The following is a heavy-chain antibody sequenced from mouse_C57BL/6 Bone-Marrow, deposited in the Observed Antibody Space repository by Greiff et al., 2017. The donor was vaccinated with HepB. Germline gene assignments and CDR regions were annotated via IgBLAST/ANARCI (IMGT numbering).Heavy chain of an antibody. CDR1: GFNIKDYY. J-gene: IGHJ3*01. V-gene: IGHV14-2*01. D-gene: IGHD2-4*01. CDR2: IDPEDGET. Sequence: EVKLQQSGAELVKPGASVKLSCTASGFNIKDYYMHWVKQRTEQGLEWIGRIDPEDGETKYAPKFQGKATITADTSSNTAYLQLSSLTSKDTAVYYCAGDYDEGGFTYWGQGTLVTVSA. CDR3: AGDYDEGGFTY.